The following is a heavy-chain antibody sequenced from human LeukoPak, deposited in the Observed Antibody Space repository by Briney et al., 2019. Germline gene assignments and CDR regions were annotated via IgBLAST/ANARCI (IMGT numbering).Heavy chain of an antibody. CDR1: GGSFSGYY. J-gene: IGHJ4*02. CDR2: INHSGST. Sequence: PSETLSLTCAVYGGSFSGYYWSWIRQPPGKGLEWIGEINHSGSTNYNPSLKSRVTISVDTSKNQFSLKLSSVTAADTAVYYCARGYSSSWYSPSYFDYWGQGTLVTVSS. V-gene: IGHV4-34*01. CDR3: ARGYSSSWYSPSYFDY. D-gene: IGHD6-13*01.